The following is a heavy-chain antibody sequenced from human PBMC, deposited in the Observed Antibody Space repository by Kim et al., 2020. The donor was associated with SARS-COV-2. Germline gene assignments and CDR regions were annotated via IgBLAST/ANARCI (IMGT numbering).Heavy chain of an antibody. V-gene: IGHV4-59*01. Sequence: SETLSLTCTVSGGSISTYYWSWIRQPPGKGLEWIGYIYNSGSTNYNPSLKSRVTISVDTSKNKFSLTLSSVTAADAAVYYCARDARYGGWFDPWGQGTLGIVSP. J-gene: IGHJ5*02. CDR1: GGSISTYY. D-gene: IGHD5-18*01. CDR2: IYNSGST. CDR3: ARDARYGGWFDP.